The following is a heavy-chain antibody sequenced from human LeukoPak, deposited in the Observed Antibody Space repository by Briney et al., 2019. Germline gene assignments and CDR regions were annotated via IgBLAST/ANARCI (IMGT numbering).Heavy chain of an antibody. Sequence: GGSLRLSCAASGFIFRNYYMSWVRQAPGKGLEWVSAINGSGNSTYYADSVQGRFTISRDNSKNTLYLQMNSLRAEDTAVYYCCDGMDVWGQGTTVAVSS. CDR1: GFIFRNYY. CDR3: CDGMDV. CDR2: INGSGNST. V-gene: IGHV3-23*01. J-gene: IGHJ6*02.